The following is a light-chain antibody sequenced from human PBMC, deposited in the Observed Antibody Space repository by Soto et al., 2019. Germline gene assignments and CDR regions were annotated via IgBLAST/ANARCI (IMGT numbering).Light chain of an antibody. CDR3: CSYGGSSHGV. V-gene: IGLV2-11*01. J-gene: IGLJ2*01. Sequence: QSALTQPRSVSGSPGQSVTISCTGTSSDVGNYNYVSWYQQHPGKAPKVMIYDVNKWPSGVPDRFSGYKSGDTASLLISGVQAEDAADYYCCSYGGSSHGVFGGGTKLTVL. CDR1: SSDVGNYNY. CDR2: DVN.